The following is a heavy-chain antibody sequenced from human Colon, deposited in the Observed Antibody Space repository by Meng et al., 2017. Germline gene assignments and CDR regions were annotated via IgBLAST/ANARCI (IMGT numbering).Heavy chain of an antibody. D-gene: IGHD4-23*01. Sequence: QGLLQESGPGLVKPSWTLSRPCTVSGWSISSNNWLSWVRQAPGRGLEWIGEIYQSGSTNYSPSLKSRVTISLDKSKNQFSLKVSYMTAADTAVYFCARVPTTVDPFESWGQGTLVTVSS. V-gene: IGHV4-4*02. CDR3: ARVPTTVDPFES. CDR2: IYQSGST. J-gene: IGHJ4*02. CDR1: GWSISSNNW.